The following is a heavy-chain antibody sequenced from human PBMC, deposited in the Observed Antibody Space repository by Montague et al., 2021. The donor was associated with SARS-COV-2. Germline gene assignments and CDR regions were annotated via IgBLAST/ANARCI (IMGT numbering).Heavy chain of an antibody. V-gene: IGHV4-34*01. CDR1: GGSSTDYY. Sequence: SETLSLTCAVYGGSSTDYYWTWIRQPPGKGLEWIGESNDRGSTNYNPSLKNRVTISVDRSKNQFSLKLTSVTAADTATYYCARGQVTVVAMLIVFPAGGAIDVWGQGRTVTVS. D-gene: IGHD3-16*01. CDR3: ARGQVTVVAMLIVFPAGGAIDV. CDR2: SNDRGST. J-gene: IGHJ3*01.